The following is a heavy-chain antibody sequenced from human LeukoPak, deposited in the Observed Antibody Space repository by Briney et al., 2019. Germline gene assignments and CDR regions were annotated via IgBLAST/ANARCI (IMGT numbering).Heavy chain of an antibody. J-gene: IGHJ4*02. Sequence: SETLSLTCTVSGGSISSYYWSWIRQPPGKGLEWIGYIYYSGRTNYNPSLKSRVTISVDTSKNQFSLKLSSVTAADTAVYYCAISSTGSYFDYWGQGTLVTVSS. CDR3: AISSTGSYFDY. D-gene: IGHD2-2*01. V-gene: IGHV4-59*01. CDR1: GGSISSYY. CDR2: IYYSGRT.